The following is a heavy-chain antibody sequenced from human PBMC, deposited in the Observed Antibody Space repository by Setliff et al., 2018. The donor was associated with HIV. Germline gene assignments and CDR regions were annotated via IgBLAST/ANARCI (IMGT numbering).Heavy chain of an antibody. D-gene: IGHD4-17*01. CDR2: VSPGGTT. Sequence: SETLSLTCAVSGYSISSGHYWGWIRQPPGEGLEWIGSVSPGGTTYYNPSLKSRVTISVDTSQNQVSLKLTSLTAADTAVYYCAREVILRVYGDYAQYHYYMDVWGKGTTVTVSS. CDR3: AREVILRVYGDYAQYHYYMDV. V-gene: IGHV4-38-2*02. CDR1: GYSISSGHY. J-gene: IGHJ6*03.